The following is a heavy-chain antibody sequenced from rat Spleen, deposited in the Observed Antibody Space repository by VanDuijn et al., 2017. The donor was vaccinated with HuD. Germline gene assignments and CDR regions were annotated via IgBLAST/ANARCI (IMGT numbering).Heavy chain of an antibody. Sequence: EVQLVESGGGLVQPGSPLKLSCAASGFTFSGNWLNWIRQGPGKGLEWVATIIYDGSSTYYRDSARGRFTISRDNAKSTLYLQMDSLRSEDTATYYCARHPQLGAYWYFDVWGPGTMVTVSS. V-gene: IGHV5-29*01. J-gene: IGHJ1*01. CDR3: ARHPQLGAYWYFDV. D-gene: IGHD5-1*01. CDR2: IIYDGSST. CDR1: GFTFSGNW.